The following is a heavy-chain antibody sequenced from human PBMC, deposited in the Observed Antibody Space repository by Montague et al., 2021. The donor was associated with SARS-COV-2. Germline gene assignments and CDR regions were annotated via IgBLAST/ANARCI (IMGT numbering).Heavy chain of an antibody. D-gene: IGHD3-10*01. CDR2: ISSSSSTI. V-gene: IGHV3-48*02. J-gene: IGHJ6*02. Sequence: SLRLSCAASGFTFSSYSMNWVRQAPGKGLEWVSYISSSSSTIYYADSVKGRFTIPRDNAKNSLYLQMNSLRDEDTAVYYCARDVRDYYGSGSYYRQRSHYYYYYGMDVWGQGTTVTVSS. CDR1: GFTFSSYS. CDR3: ARDVRDYYGSGSYYRQRSHYYYYYGMDV.